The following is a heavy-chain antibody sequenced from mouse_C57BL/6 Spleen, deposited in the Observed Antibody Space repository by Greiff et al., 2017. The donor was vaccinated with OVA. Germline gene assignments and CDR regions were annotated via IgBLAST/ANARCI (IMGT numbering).Heavy chain of an antibody. J-gene: IGHJ1*03. V-gene: IGHV1-80*01. CDR2: IYPGDGDT. CDR1: GYAFSSYW. D-gene: IGHD1-1*02. Sequence: VKLQESGAELVKPGASVKISCKASGYAFSSYWMNWVKQRPGKGLEWIGQIYPGDGDTNYNGKFKGKATLTADKSSSTAYMQLSSLTSEDSAVXFCSRRGNYGGFDVWGTGTTVTVSS. CDR3: SRRGNYGGFDV.